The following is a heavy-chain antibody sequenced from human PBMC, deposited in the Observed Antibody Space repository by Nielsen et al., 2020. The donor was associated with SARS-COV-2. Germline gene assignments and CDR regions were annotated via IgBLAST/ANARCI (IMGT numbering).Heavy chain of an antibody. V-gene: IGHV1-18*01. D-gene: IGHD3-10*01. CDR1: GYSFANHG. CDR2: ISAYSGNT. J-gene: IGHJ4*02. CDR3: ARDPQKWFGEFQRYFDF. Sequence: ASVKVSCKASGYSFANHGIAWLCQAPGQGLEWMGWISAYSGNTKYAQKMQDRVAITTDTSTSTVFMEVRSLTPDDTAVYYCARDPQKWFGEFQRYFDFWGQGALVTVSS.